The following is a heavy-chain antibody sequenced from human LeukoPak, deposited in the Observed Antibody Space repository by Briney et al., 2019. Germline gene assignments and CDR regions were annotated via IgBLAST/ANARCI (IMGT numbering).Heavy chain of an antibody. CDR3: TRGSLIDY. CDR2: SRNKANSYTT. Sequence: GGSLRLSCAASGFTFSDHYMVWVRQAPVKGLEGVGRSRNKANSYTTSYAASVTGRFTISRDDSKTSLYLQMSSLKTEDPALYYCTRGSLIDYWGQGTLVTVSS. CDR1: GFTFSDHY. V-gene: IGHV3-72*01. J-gene: IGHJ4*02.